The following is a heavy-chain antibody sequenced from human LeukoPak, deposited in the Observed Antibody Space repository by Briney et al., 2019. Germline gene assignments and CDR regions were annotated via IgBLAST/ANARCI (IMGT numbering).Heavy chain of an antibody. J-gene: IGHJ6*02. D-gene: IGHD1-7*01. Sequence: GASVKVSCKASGYTFTSYDINWVRQATGQGLEWMGWMNPNSGNTGYAQKFQGRVTMTRNTSISTAYMELSSLRSEDTAVYYCARGRATGTTSYYYYGMDVWGQGTTVTVSS. CDR2: MNPNSGNT. V-gene: IGHV1-8*01. CDR3: ARGRATGTTSYYYYGMDV. CDR1: GYTFTSYD.